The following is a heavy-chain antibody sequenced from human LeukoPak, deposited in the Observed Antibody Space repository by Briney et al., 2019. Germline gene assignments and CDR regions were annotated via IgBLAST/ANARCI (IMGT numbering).Heavy chain of an antibody. V-gene: IGHV4-59*02. CDR1: GDSVSPYY. D-gene: IGHD3-10*01. Sequence: SETLSLTCSVSGDSVSPYYWSWVRQPPGKGLEWIGYIYYSGSTTYNPSLKRRLTMSMDTSKKQFSVRLSSVTAADTAVYFCARDLGPSRGFDYWGRGTLVTVSS. CDR2: IYYSGST. J-gene: IGHJ4*02. CDR3: ARDLGPSRGFDY.